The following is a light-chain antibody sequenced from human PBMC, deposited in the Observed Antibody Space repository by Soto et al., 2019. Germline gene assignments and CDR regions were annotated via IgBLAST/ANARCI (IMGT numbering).Light chain of an antibody. CDR1: RNVGSK. CDR2: GAS. CDR3: QQAASFPIT. V-gene: IGKV3D-15*01. Sequence: EIVMTQSPATLSVSAGERATLSFMASRNVGSKLAWYMQKPGQAPRFLIYGASSRATGIPDRFSGSGSGTDFTLTISNLQPEDFATYYCQQAASFPITFGQGTRLEIK. J-gene: IGKJ5*01.